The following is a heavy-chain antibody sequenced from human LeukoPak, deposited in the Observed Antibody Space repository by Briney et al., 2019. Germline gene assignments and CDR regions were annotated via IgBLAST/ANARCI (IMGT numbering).Heavy chain of an antibody. CDR2: ISGGGDAA. V-gene: IGHV3-23*01. J-gene: IGHJ4*02. D-gene: IGHD3-22*01. Sequence: QSGGSLRLSCIASGFSFSGYAMSWVRQAPGKGLEWVSAISGGGDAAYYADSVKGLFTISRDNSKNTLYLQMNSLRAEDTAVYYCPRKYDSSGYFDYWGRGTLVTVSS. CDR3: PRKYDSSGYFDY. CDR1: GFSFSGYA.